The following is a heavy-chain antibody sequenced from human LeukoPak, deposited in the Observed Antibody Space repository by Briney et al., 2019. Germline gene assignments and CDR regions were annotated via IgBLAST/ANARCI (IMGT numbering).Heavy chain of an antibody. CDR2: IRYDGSNK. V-gene: IGHV3-30*02. J-gene: IGHJ5*02. CDR3: ARDARGPIWRGYYDHWFDP. Sequence: GGSLRLSCAASGFTFSSYGMHWVRQAPGEGLEWVAFIRYDGSNKYYADSVKGRFTISRDNVKNTVYLQMNTLRAEDTAVYYCARDARGPIWRGYYDHWFDPWAQGPLVTVSS. CDR1: GFTFSSYG. D-gene: IGHD3-3*01.